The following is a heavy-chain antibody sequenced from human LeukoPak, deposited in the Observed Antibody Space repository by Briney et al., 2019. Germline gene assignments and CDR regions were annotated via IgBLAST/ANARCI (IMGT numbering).Heavy chain of an antibody. CDR3: ARPSFSSGSYFDH. CDR1: GFTFSSYW. V-gene: IGHV3-7*01. J-gene: IGHJ4*02. CDR2: IKYDGSDK. D-gene: IGHD6-19*01. Sequence: PGGSLRLSCAASGFTFSSYWMSWVRQAPGKGLEWVATIKYDGSDKYYVDSVRGRLTISRDNAKNSLYLQMNSLSGEDTAVYFCARPSFSSGSYFDHWGQGTLVTVSS.